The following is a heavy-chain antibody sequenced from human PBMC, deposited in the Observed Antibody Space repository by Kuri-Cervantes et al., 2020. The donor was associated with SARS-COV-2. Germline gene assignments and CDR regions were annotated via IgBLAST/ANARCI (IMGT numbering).Heavy chain of an antibody. Sequence: GGSLRLSCAASGFTFSDYYMSWIRQAPGKGLEWVSYISSSSSYTNYADSVKGRFTISRDNAKNSLYLQMNSLRAEDTAVYYCARDPNYDGSGYYGLTFDYWGQGTLVTVSS. J-gene: IGHJ4*02. V-gene: IGHV3-11*05. CDR3: ARDPNYDGSGYYGLTFDY. CDR1: GFTFSDYY. D-gene: IGHD3-22*01. CDR2: ISSSSSYT.